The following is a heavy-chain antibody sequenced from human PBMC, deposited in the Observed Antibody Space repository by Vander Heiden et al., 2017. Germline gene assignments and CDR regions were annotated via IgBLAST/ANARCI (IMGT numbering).Heavy chain of an antibody. J-gene: IGHJ6*02. CDR3: ARGSEYSSGLDV. CDR2: IGTAGDT. V-gene: IGHV3-13*01. D-gene: IGHD6-19*01. CDR1: GFTFSSYD. Sequence: EVQLVESGGGLVQPGGSLSLSCAASGFTFSSYDMHWVRQATGKGLEWVSAIGTAGDTYYPGSVKGRFTISRENAKNSLYLQMNSLRAGDTAVYYCARGSEYSSGLDVWGQGTTVTVSS.